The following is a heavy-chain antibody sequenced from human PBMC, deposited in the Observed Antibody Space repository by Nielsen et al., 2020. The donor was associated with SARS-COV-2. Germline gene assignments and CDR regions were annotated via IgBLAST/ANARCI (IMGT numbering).Heavy chain of an antibody. V-gene: IGHV1-18*01. Sequence: ASVKVSCKASGYTFTSYGISWVRQAPGQGLEWMGWISAYNGNTNYAQKVQGRVTMTTDTSTNTAYMELRSLRSDDTAVYYCARDKWNSGSPRSFDYWGQGTLVTVSS. D-gene: IGHD1-26*01. J-gene: IGHJ4*02. CDR3: ARDKWNSGSPRSFDY. CDR2: ISAYNGNT. CDR1: GYTFTSYG.